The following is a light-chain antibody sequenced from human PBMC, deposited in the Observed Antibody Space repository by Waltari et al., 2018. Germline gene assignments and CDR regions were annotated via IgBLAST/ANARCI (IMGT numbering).Light chain of an antibody. CDR3: QQTNDFPLT. Sequence: QLTQSPSSVSASVGDRVTLTCRASQHISTWLAWYQQMPGKAPKLLISYASNLQSGVPPRFSGSGSGTHFTLTINSLQPDDSATYYCQQTNDFPLTFGGGTKVEI. J-gene: IGKJ4*01. V-gene: IGKV1-12*01. CDR1: QHISTW. CDR2: YAS.